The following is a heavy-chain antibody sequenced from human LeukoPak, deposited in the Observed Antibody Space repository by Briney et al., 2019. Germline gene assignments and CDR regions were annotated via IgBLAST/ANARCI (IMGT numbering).Heavy chain of an antibody. V-gene: IGHV3-48*03. CDR2: ISSSGSTI. CDR3: AKGGGYYGSGSYFDY. D-gene: IGHD3-10*01. CDR1: GFTFSSYE. J-gene: IGHJ4*02. Sequence: GGSLRLSCAASGFTFSSYEMNWVRQAPGKGLEWVSYISSSGSTIYYADSVKGRFTISRDNAKNSLYLQMNSLRAEDTAVYYCAKGGGYYGSGSYFDYWGQGTLVTVSS.